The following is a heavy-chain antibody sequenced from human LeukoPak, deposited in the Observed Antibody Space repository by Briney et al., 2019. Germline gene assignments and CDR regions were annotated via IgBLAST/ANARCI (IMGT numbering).Heavy chain of an antibody. CDR3: ARVDSGYYYVDY. J-gene: IGHJ4*02. D-gene: IGHD3-22*01. V-gene: IGHV4-59*06. CDR1: GGSISSYY. CDR2: IYYSGNT. Sequence: SETLSLTCTVSGGSISSYYWSWIRQPPGKGLEWIGYIYYSGNTYYNPSLKSRVTISVDTSKNQFSLKLSSVTAADTAVYYCARVDSGYYYVDYWGQGTLVTVSS.